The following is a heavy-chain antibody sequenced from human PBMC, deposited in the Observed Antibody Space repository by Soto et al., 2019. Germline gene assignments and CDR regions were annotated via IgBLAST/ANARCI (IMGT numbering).Heavy chain of an antibody. J-gene: IGHJ6*02. CDR3: ARAAAGTFDDYYYYGMDV. CDR1: GGSISSGDYY. CDR2: IYYSGST. V-gene: IGHV4-30-4*01. D-gene: IGHD6-13*01. Sequence: SETLSLTCTVSGGSISSGDYYWSWIRQPPGKGLEWIGYIYYSGSTYYNPSLKSRVTISVDTSKNQFSLKLSSVTAADTAVYYCARAAAGTFDDYYYYGMDVWGQGTTVTVSS.